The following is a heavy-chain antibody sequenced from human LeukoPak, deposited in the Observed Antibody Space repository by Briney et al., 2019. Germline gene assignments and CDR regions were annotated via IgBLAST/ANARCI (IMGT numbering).Heavy chain of an antibody. J-gene: IGHJ3*02. D-gene: IGHD6-6*01. CDR1: GGSISSYY. Sequence: SETLSLTCTVSGGSISSYYWSGIRQPPGKGLEWIGYIYYSGSTNYNPSLKSRVTISVDTSKNQFSLKLSSVTAADTAVYYCARDPLSIAARRGAFDIWGQGTMVTVSS. CDR2: IYYSGST. V-gene: IGHV4-59*01. CDR3: ARDPLSIAARRGAFDI.